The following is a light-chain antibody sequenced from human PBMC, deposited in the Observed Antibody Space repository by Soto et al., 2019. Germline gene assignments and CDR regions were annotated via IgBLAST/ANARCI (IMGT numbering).Light chain of an antibody. Sequence: IGFTQNPSTLSLSPGERATLSCRASQSVSSSYLAWYQQKPGQAPRLLIYGASSRATGIPDRFSGSGSGTDFTLTISRLEPEDFAVYYCQQYGSPWTFGQGTKVDI. CDR2: GAS. CDR3: QQYGSPWT. CDR1: QSVSSSY. J-gene: IGKJ2*02. V-gene: IGKV3-20*01.